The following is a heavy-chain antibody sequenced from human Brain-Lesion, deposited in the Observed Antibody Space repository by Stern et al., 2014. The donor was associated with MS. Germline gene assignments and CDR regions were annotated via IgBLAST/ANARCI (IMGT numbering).Heavy chain of an antibody. CDR3: ARYDDTSGYYQVGGLDS. V-gene: IGHV4-4*02. Sequence: VQLVESGPGLVKPSGTLSLTCAVSGGSISSSHWWTWVRQPPGKGLEWIGEIYHRGIANYTPSLKSRLTMSVDKSKNQFSLKLNSVTAADTAIYFCARYDDTSGYYQVGGLDSWCQGTLVSVSS. CDR2: IYHRGIA. J-gene: IGHJ4*02. CDR1: GGSISSSHW. D-gene: IGHD3-22*01.